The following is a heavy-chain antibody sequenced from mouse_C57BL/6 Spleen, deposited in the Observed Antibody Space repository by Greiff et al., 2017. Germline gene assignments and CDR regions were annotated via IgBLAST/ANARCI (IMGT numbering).Heavy chain of an antibody. D-gene: IGHD1-1*01. CDR3: ARDLITTVVAMDY. V-gene: IGHV5-4*01. CDR2: ISDGGSYT. J-gene: IGHJ4*01. Sequence: EVKLMESGGGLVKPGGSLTLSCAASGFTFSSYAMSWVRQTPEKRLEWVATISDGGSYTYYPDNVKGRFTISRDNAKNNLYLQMSHLKSEDTAMYYCARDLITTVVAMDYWGQGTSVTVSS. CDR1: GFTFSSYA.